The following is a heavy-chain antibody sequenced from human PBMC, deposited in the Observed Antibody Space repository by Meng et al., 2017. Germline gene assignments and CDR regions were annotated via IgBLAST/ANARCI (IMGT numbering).Heavy chain of an antibody. V-gene: IGHV4-34*01. CDR2: INHSGST. Sequence: SETLSLTCAVYGGSFSGYYWSWIRQPPGKGLEWIGEINHSGSTNYNPSLKSRVTISVDTSKNQFSLKLSSVTAADTAVYYCARAYGSGSSGDWFDPWGQGTLVTVSS. D-gene: IGHD3-10*01. J-gene: IGHJ5*02. CDR1: GGSFSGYY. CDR3: ARAYGSGSSGDWFDP.